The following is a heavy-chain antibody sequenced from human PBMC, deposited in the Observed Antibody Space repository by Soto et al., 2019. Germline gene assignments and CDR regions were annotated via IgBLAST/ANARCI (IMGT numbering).Heavy chain of an antibody. D-gene: IGHD6-13*01. CDR1: GFTFSTYA. CDR2: ISGSDGNT. V-gene: IGHV3-23*01. Sequence: GGSLRLSCAASGFTFSTYAMTWVRQAPGKGLEWVSLISGSDGNTFYADSVRGRFIISRDNSKNTLFLQMKSLGVEDTAMYYCAKRATYSRVFDYWGQGTLVTVSS. J-gene: IGHJ4*02. CDR3: AKRATYSRVFDY.